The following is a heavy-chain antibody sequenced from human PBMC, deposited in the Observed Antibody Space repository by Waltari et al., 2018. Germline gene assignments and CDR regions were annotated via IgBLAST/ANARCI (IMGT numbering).Heavy chain of an antibody. J-gene: IGHJ6*02. V-gene: IGHV3-33*05. CDR2: ILYDGVSK. Sequence: QVQLVESGGGVVQPGRSLRLSCAASGFTFSTYGMHWVRQAPGKVLEFVAFILYDGVSKSHADSVKCRFTISRDNSKNTLYLEMNSLRAEDTAVYYCAREPNTSLHGMDVWGQGTTVTVSS. D-gene: IGHD7-27*01. CDR1: GFTFSTYG. CDR3: AREPNTSLHGMDV.